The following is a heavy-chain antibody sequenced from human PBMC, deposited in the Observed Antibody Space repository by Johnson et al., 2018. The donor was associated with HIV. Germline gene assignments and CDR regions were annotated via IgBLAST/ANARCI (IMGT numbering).Heavy chain of an antibody. D-gene: IGHD6-13*01. V-gene: IGHV3-30-3*01. CDR1: GFTFNNYA. CDR3: ARAGWRQLVEDAFDI. J-gene: IGHJ3*02. Sequence: VQVVESGGGVVQPGRSLRLSCAASGFTFNNYAMHWVRQAPGKGLEWVAVISYDGSNKYYADSVKGRFTISRDNSKNTVYLQMNSLRAEDTGVYYCARAGWRQLVEDAFDIWGQGTMVTVSS. CDR2: ISYDGSNK.